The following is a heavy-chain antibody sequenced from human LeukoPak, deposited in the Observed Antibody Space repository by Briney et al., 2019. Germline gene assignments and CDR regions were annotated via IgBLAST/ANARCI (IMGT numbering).Heavy chain of an antibody. CDR2: IKNDGRST. CDR1: GFTFNRYW. D-gene: IGHD3/OR15-3a*01. CDR3: AKDGHYYYYYMDV. Sequence: GGSLRLSCGASGFTFNRYWMHWVRQAPGKGLVWVSRIKNDGRSTSYADSVKGRFTISRDNAKNTVYLQMNSLRAEDTAVYYCAKDGHYYYYYMDVWGKGTTVTVSS. J-gene: IGHJ6*03. V-gene: IGHV3-74*01.